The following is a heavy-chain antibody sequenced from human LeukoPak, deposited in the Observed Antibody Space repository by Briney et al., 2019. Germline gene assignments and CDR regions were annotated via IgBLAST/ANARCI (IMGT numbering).Heavy chain of an antibody. V-gene: IGHV3-30*02. CDR1: GFTFSSYG. J-gene: IGHJ4*02. CDR2: IRYDGSNK. D-gene: IGHD6-13*01. CDR3: AKDRTMAADGTYFDY. Sequence: GGSLRLSCAASGFTFSSYGMHWVRQAPGKGLEWVAFIRYDGSNKYYADSVKGRFTISRDNSQNTLYLQMNSLRTEDTALYFCAKDRTMAADGTYFDYWGQGTLVTVSS.